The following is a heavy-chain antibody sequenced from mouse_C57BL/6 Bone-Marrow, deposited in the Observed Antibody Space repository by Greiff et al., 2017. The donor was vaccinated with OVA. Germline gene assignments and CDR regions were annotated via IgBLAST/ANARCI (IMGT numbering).Heavy chain of an antibody. Sequence: EVQLQQSGPELVKPGASVKISCKASGYTFTDYYMNWVKQSHGKSLEWIGDINPNNGGTSYNQKFKGKATLTVDKSSSTAYMELRSLTSEDSAVYYCARWGLRYPWFAYWGQGTLVTVSA. J-gene: IGHJ3*01. V-gene: IGHV1-26*01. CDR1: GYTFTDYY. CDR2: INPNNGGT. CDR3: ARWGLRYPWFAY. D-gene: IGHD1-1*01.